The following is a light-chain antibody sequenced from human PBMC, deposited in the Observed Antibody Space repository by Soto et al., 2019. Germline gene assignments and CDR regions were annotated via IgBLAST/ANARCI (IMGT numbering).Light chain of an antibody. CDR3: QQCNSYPQNT. V-gene: IGKV1-13*02. J-gene: IGKJ2*01. Sequence: AIQLTQSPSSLSASVGDRVTITCRASQGISSALAWYQQKPGKAPKLLIYDASSLESGVPSRFSGSGSGTDFTLTISSLQPEDFATYYCQQCNSYPQNTFGQGTKLEIK. CDR2: DAS. CDR1: QGISSA.